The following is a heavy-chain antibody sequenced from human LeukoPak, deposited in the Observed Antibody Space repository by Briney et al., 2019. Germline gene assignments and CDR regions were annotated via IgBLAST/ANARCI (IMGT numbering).Heavy chain of an antibody. CDR2: ISAYNGNT. CDR1: GYTFTSYG. Sequence: ASVKVSCKDSGYTFTSYGISRVRQAPGQGLEWMGWISAYNGNTNYAQKLQGRVTMTTDTSTSTAYMELRSLRSDDTAVYYCARGSWLGEVNYYYYMDVWGKGTTVTISS. CDR3: ARGSWLGEVNYYYYMDV. J-gene: IGHJ6*03. D-gene: IGHD3-10*01. V-gene: IGHV1-18*01.